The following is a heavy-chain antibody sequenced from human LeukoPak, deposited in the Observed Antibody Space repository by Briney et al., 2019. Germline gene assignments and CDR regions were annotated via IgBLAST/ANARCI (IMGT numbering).Heavy chain of an antibody. CDR1: GGTFSSYA. J-gene: IGHJ4*02. CDR3: ASSEYGSGSYPPDY. Sequence: GASVKVSCKASGGTFSSYAISWVRQAPGQGLEWMGRIIPILGIANYAQKFQGRVTITADKSTSTAYMELSSLRSEDTAVYYCASSEYGSGSYPPDYWGQGTLVTVSS. D-gene: IGHD3-10*01. CDR2: IIPILGIA. V-gene: IGHV1-69*04.